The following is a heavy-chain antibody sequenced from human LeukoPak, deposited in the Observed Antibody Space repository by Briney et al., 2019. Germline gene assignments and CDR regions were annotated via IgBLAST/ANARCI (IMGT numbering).Heavy chain of an antibody. CDR3: ARGAVVVTNYFDF. V-gene: IGHV3-64*01. CDR1: GFTFSSFA. CDR2: ISSNGGST. Sequence: GGSLRLSCEASGFTFSSFAMHWVRQAPGKGLEYVSAISSNGGSTYYANPVKGRFTISRDNSKNTLYLQMGSLRAEDMAVYYCARGAVVVTNYFDFWGQGTLVTVSS. J-gene: IGHJ4*02. D-gene: IGHD3-22*01.